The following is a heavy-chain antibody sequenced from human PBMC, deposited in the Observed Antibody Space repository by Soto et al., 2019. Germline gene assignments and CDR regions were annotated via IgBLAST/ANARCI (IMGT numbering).Heavy chain of an antibody. CDR3: ARGGRYYYASGNYYEKPTDY. D-gene: IGHD3-10*01. CDR2: ISGYNGDT. Sequence: ASVKVSCKASGYVFITYAITWVRQAPGQGLEWMGWISGYNGDTIYAQKFQGRVTMTTDTSTSTAYMELRSLRSDDTAVYYCARGGRYYYASGNYYEKPTDYWGRGTLLTVSS. V-gene: IGHV1-18*01. CDR1: GYVFITYA. J-gene: IGHJ4*02.